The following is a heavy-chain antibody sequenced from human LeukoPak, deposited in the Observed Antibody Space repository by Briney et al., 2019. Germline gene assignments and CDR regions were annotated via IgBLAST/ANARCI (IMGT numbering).Heavy chain of an antibody. V-gene: IGHV3-23*01. Sequence: GGSLRLSCAASGFTFSSYAMSWVRQAPGKGPEWVSTINDSGVSTYYADSVMGRFTISRDNSKNTLYLQMSSLRAEDTAVYYCAKCLGSGWYASSDWGQGTLVTVSS. CDR1: GFTFSSYA. CDR2: INDSGVST. D-gene: IGHD6-13*01. CDR3: AKCLGSGWYASSD. J-gene: IGHJ4*02.